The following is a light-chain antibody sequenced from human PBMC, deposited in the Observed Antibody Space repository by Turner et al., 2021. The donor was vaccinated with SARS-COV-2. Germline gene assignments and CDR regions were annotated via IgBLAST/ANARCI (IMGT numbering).Light chain of an antibody. CDR2: AAS. CDR1: QGISSY. Sequence: DIQLTQSPSFLSASVGDRVTITCRASQGISSYLAWYQQKPGKAPKLLIFAASTLQSGVPSRFSGSASGTEFTLTISSLQPEYFATYYCQQLNSYPLTFGGGTKVEI. J-gene: IGKJ4*01. V-gene: IGKV1-9*01. CDR3: QQLNSYPLT.